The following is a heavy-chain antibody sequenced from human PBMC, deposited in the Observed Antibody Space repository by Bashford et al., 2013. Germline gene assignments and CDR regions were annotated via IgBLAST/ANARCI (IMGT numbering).Heavy chain of an antibody. CDR1: GYTFTGYY. J-gene: IGHJ4*02. D-gene: IGHD1-1*01. CDR2: INTYTTNT. Sequence: ASVKVSCKTSGYTFTGYYIHWVRQAPGQGLEWMGWINTYTTNTYYAQIFHGRVTMTTDTSTNTAYMELRTLTSDDTAVYYCAAAKKGYPFHYWGQGTLVTVSS. V-gene: IGHV1-18*04. CDR3: AAAKKGYPFHY.